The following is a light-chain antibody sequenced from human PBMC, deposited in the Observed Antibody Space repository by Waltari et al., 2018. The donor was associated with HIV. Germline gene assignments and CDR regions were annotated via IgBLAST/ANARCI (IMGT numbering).Light chain of an antibody. CDR1: SIDVGIYNY. CDR2: DVS. V-gene: IGLV2-14*03. Sequence: QSALTQPASVSGSPGQSITISCTGTSIDVGIYNYVSWYRQHPGKAPKLMIYDVSNRPSWVSNRFSGSKSGNTASLTISGLQAEDEADYYCSSYTTSSTYVFGTGTKVTVL. CDR3: SSYTTSSTYV. J-gene: IGLJ1*01.